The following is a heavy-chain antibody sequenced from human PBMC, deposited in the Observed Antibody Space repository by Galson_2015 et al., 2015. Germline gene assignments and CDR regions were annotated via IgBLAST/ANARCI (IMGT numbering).Heavy chain of an antibody. CDR1: GFTFSSYS. J-gene: IGHJ4*02. Sequence: SLRLSCAASGFTFSSYSMNWVRQAPGKGLEWVSYISSSSSTIYYADSVKGRFTISRDNAKNSLYLQMNSLRAEDTAVYYCARSWYSSSYDYWGQGTLVTVSP. CDR3: ARSWYSSSYDY. V-gene: IGHV3-48*01. CDR2: ISSSSSTI. D-gene: IGHD6-13*01.